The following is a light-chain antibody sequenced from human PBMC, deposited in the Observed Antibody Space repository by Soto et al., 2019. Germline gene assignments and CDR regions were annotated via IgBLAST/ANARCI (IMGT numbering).Light chain of an antibody. Sequence: EIVLTQSPGTLPLSPGERATLSCRASQSVRSSYLAWYQKKPGQAPRLLIYGASNRATGIPDRFSGSGSGTDFTLTISRLEPEDSAVYYCQQYDTSSWTFGQGTKVEIK. V-gene: IGKV3-20*01. CDR2: GAS. CDR1: QSVRSSY. J-gene: IGKJ1*01. CDR3: QQYDTSSWT.